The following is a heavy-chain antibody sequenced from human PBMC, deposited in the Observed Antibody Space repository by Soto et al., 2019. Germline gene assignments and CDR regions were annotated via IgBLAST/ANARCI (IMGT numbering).Heavy chain of an antibody. V-gene: IGHV1-24*01. CDR3: ATAIAVAGDYFDY. Sequence: ASLKVSCKVSGYTLTEFSMHWVRQAPGKGLEWMGGFDPEDGETIHAQKFQGRVTMTEDTSTDTAYMELSSLRSEDTAVYYCATAIAVAGDYFDYWGQGTLVTVS. CDR1: GYTLTEFS. CDR2: FDPEDGET. D-gene: IGHD6-19*01. J-gene: IGHJ4*02.